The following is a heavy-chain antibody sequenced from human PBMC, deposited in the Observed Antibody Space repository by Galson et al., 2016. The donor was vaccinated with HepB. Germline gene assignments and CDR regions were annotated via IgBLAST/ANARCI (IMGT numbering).Heavy chain of an antibody. CDR2: IHTNTGNP. J-gene: IGHJ5*02. CDR1: AYTFTNYA. CDR3: AIPSYDFWSRDLHP. Sequence: SVKVSCKASAYTFTNYAIHWVRQAPGQGLEWMGWIHTNTGNPTYAQGFTGRFVFSLDTSVSTAYLEISSLKAEDTAVYFCAIPSYDFWSRDLHPWGQGTLVTVSS. V-gene: IGHV7-4-1*02. D-gene: IGHD3-3*01.